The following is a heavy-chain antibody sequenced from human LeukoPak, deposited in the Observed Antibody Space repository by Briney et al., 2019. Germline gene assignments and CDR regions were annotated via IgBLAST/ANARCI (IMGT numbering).Heavy chain of an antibody. J-gene: IGHJ4*02. Sequence: AASVKVSCKASGGTFSSYAISWVRQAPGQGLEWMGWISAYNGNTNYAQKLQGRVTMTTDTSTSTAYMELRSLRSDDTAVYYCARCGSSTSCYDEFDYWGQGTLVTVSS. D-gene: IGHD2-2*01. CDR1: GGTFSSYA. CDR3: ARCGSSTSCYDEFDY. V-gene: IGHV1-18*01. CDR2: ISAYNGNT.